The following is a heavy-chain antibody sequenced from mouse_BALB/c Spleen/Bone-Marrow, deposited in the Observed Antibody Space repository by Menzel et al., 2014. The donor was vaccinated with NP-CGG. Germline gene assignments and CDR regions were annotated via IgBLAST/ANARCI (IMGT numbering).Heavy chain of an antibody. Sequence: VHVKQSGPELVKPGASVKVSCKASGYAFTSYNMYWVKQSHGKSLEWIGYIDPYNGGTSYNQKFKGKATLTVDKSSSTAYMHLNSLTSEDSAVYYCARGNYYGSSTGFAYWGQGTLVTVSA. CDR1: GYAFTSYN. D-gene: IGHD1-1*01. CDR2: IDPYNGGT. CDR3: ARGNYYGSSTGFAY. J-gene: IGHJ3*01. V-gene: IGHV1S135*01.